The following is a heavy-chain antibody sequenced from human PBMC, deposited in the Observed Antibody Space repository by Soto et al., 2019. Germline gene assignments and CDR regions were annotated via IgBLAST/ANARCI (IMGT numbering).Heavy chain of an antibody. V-gene: IGHV4-59*01. J-gene: IGHJ6*02. CDR3: ARGGVVTDYYYYYGMDV. Sequence: PPETLSLTCTVSGGSISSYYWSWIRQPPGKGLEWIGYIYYSGSTNYNPSLKSRVTISVDTSKNQFSLKLSSVTAADTAVYYCARGGVVTDYYYYYGMDVWGQGTTVTVSS. CDR2: IYYSGST. CDR1: GGSISSYY. D-gene: IGHD3-3*01.